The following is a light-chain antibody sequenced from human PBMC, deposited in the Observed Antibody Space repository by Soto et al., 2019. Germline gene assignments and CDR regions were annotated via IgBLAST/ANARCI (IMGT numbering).Light chain of an antibody. J-gene: IGKJ3*01. CDR2: DAS. Sequence: ETVMTQSPATLSVSPGERPTLSCRASQSVYSNLAWYQQKPGQAPRLLIYDASTRATGIPARFSGSGSGTEFTLTISSLQSEDFAVYYCQQYNTWPLTFGPGDQSGYQT. V-gene: IGKV3-15*01. CDR3: QQYNTWPLT. CDR1: QSVYSN.